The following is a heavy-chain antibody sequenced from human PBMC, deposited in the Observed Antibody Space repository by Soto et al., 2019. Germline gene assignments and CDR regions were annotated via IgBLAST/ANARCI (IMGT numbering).Heavy chain of an antibody. CDR2: IYYSGST. CDR1: GGSISSDYSY. V-gene: IGHV4-31*03. J-gene: IGHJ5*02. D-gene: IGHD3-10*01. Sequence: PSETLSLICTVSGGSISSDYSYWNWIRQHPGKGLEWIGVIYYSGSTYYNPSLQSRVTISVDTSKNQLSLNLSSVTAADTAVYYCASGSSLVRGVMNWFDPWGQGTLVTVS. CDR3: ASGSSLVRGVMNWFDP.